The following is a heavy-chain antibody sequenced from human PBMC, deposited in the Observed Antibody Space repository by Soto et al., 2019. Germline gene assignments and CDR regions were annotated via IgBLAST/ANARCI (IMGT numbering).Heavy chain of an antibody. D-gene: IGHD3-10*01. CDR1: GFTFSSYG. CDR3: AKNRGEWFGELLGYYYYGMDV. V-gene: IGHV3-30*18. CDR2: ISYDGSNK. Sequence: LRLSCAASGFTFSSYGMHWVRQAPGKGLEWVAVISYDGSNKYYADSVKGRFTISRDNSKNTLYLQMNSLRAEDTAVYYCAKNRGEWFGELLGYYYYGMDVWGQGTTVTVSS. J-gene: IGHJ6*02.